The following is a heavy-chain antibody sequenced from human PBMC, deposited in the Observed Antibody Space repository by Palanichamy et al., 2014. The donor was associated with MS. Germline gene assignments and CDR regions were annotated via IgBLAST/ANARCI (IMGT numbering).Heavy chain of an antibody. CDR1: GYTFSSYG. CDR3: ARDIGPVPGDYYYYGLDV. V-gene: IGHV1-18*04. D-gene: IGHD3-10*01. CDR2: ISTYNGNT. Sequence: QVQLVQSGAEVKEPGASVRVSCKASGYTFSSYGISWARQAPGQGLEWMGWISTYNGNTKYAQKFQDRVTMTTDTSTTTAHMDLRSLRSDDSAAYFCARDIGPVPGDYYYYGLDVWGQGTTVTVSS. J-gene: IGHJ6*02.